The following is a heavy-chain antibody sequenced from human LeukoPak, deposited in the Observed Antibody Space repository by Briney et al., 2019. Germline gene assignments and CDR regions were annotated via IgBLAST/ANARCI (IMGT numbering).Heavy chain of an antibody. CDR3: ARGELSLWFDY. CDR2: IYYSGST. CDR1: GGSISSYY. D-gene: IGHD3-16*02. V-gene: IGHV4-59*01. Sequence: PSETLSLTCTVSGGSISSYYWSWIRQPPGKGLEWIGYIYYSGSTNYNPSLKSRVTISVDTSKNQFSLKLSSVTAADTAVYYRARGELSLWFDYWGQGTLVTVSS. J-gene: IGHJ4*02.